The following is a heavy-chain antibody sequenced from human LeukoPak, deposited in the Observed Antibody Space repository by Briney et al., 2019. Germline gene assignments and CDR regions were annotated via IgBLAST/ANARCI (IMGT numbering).Heavy chain of an antibody. Sequence: PGGSLRLSCAASGFTFTTSWMSWVRQAPGKGLEWVANIKEDGSQIYYVDSVRGRFTISRDNAENSLSLQINSLRAEDTAVYFCARDSRGHDYWGQGTLVTVSS. CDR3: ARDSRGHDY. V-gene: IGHV3-7*05. CDR1: GFTFTTSW. D-gene: IGHD5-12*01. CDR2: IKEDGSQI. J-gene: IGHJ4*02.